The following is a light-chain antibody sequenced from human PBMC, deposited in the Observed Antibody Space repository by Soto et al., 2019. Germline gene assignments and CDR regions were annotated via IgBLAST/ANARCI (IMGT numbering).Light chain of an antibody. Sequence: EIVLTQTTGTLSLSPGERATLSCRASQSVSSSYLAWYQQKPGQAPRLLIYGASSRATGIPDRFSGSGSGTDFTLTISRLEPEDFAVYYCQQYGSSPWTFGQRTMV. CDR2: GAS. CDR1: QSVSSSY. V-gene: IGKV3-20*01. CDR3: QQYGSSPWT. J-gene: IGKJ1*01.